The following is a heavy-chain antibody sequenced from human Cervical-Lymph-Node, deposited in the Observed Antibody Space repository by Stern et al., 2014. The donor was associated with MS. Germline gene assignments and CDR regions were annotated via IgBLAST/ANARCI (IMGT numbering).Heavy chain of an antibody. D-gene: IGHD6-13*01. V-gene: IGHV3-30*03. Sequence: VQLVESGGGVVQPGRSLRLSCAASGFTFSSYGMHWVRQAPGKGLEWVAVISYDGSNKYYADSVKGRFTISRDNSKNTLYLQMNSLRAEDTAVYYCATPLTPLAAAGPFDYWGQGTLVTVSS. CDR1: GFTFSSYG. J-gene: IGHJ4*02. CDR2: ISYDGSNK. CDR3: ATPLTPLAAAGPFDY.